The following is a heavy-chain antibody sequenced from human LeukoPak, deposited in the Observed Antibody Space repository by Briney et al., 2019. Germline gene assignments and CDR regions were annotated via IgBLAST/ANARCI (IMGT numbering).Heavy chain of an antibody. J-gene: IGHJ3*02. CDR1: GYTFTGYY. CDR2: INPNSGGT. V-gene: IGHV1-2*02. D-gene: IGHD5-18*01. CDR3: ARLPVYTAMVQYAFDI. Sequence: GASVKVSCKASGYTFTGYYMHWVRQAPGQGLEWMGWINPNSGGTNYAQKFKGRVTMTRDTSISTAYMELSRLRSDDTAVYYCARLPVYTAMVQYAFDIWGQGTMVTVSS.